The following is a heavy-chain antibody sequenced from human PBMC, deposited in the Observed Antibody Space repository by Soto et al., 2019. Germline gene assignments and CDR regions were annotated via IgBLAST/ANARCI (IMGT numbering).Heavy chain of an antibody. V-gene: IGHV4-4*02. CDR1: GGTLSSDTW. Sequence: QVQLRESDPGPVKPSGTLSLTCVVSGGTLSSDTWWTWVRQPPGKGLEWIGEIYHSGSSNYNPSLQSRVTISVDKSKNQFSLKVTSVTAADTAVYYCAGLQAGRGYSYGSLSYWGQGAPVTVSS. CDR2: IYHSGSS. CDR3: AGLQAGRGYSYGSLSY. D-gene: IGHD5-12*01. J-gene: IGHJ4*02.